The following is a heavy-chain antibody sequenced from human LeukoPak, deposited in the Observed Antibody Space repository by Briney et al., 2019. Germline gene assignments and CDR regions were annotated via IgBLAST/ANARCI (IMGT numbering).Heavy chain of an antibody. D-gene: IGHD5-12*01. CDR1: GYAFTTYG. CDR3: ARDTDIVATITIDY. V-gene: IGHV1-18*01. Sequence: GASVKVSCKASGYAFTTYGIGWVRQAPGQGLEWMGWITTYNGNTNYAQKLQGRVTMTTDTSTSTAYMELRSLRSDDTAVYYCARDTDIVATITIDYWGQGTLVTVSS. CDR2: ITTYNGNT. J-gene: IGHJ4*02.